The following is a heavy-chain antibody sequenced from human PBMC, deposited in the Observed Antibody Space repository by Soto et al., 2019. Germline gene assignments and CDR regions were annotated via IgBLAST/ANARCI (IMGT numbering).Heavy chain of an antibody. J-gene: IGHJ4*02. V-gene: IGHV1-69*13. CDR1: GGTFSSYA. CDR3: ASHFSRDGYNFDY. CDR2: IIPIFGTA. D-gene: IGHD5-12*01. Sequence: GASVKVSCKDSGGTFSSYAISWVRQAPGQGLEWMGGIIPIFGTANYAQKFQGRVTITADESTSTAYMELSSLRSEDTAVYYCASHFSRDGYNFDYWGQGTLVTVSS.